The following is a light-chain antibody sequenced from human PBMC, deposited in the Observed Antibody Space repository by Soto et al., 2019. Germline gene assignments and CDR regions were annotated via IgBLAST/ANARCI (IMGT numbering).Light chain of an antibody. Sequence: QSVLTQPPSVSAAPGQKVTISCSGSSSNIGNNYVSWYQQLPRTAPKLLIYDNNKRPSGIPDRFSGSKSGTSATLGITGLQTGDEADYYCGTWDSSLSAGVVFGGGTKVTVL. CDR2: DNN. J-gene: IGLJ2*01. V-gene: IGLV1-51*01. CDR1: SSNIGNNY. CDR3: GTWDSSLSAGVV.